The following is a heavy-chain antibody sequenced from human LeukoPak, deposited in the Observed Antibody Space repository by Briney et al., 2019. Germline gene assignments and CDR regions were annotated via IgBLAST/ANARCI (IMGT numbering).Heavy chain of an antibody. CDR1: GGSISSYY. CDR2: IYYSGST. J-gene: IGHJ4*02. V-gene: IGHV4-59*12. D-gene: IGHD6-6*01. CDR3: AREEQLVLV. Sequence: SETLSLTCTVSGGSISSYYWSWLRQPPGKGLEWIGYIYYSGSTSSNPSLKSRVSISVDTSKNQFSLKLSSVTAADTAVYYCAREEQLVLVWGQGTLVTVSS.